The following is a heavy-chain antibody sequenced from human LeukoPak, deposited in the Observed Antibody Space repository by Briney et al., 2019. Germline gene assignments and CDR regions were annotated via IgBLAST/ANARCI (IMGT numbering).Heavy chain of an antibody. CDR3: ARVGAVAGEYFDY. CDR2: IYSGGST. Sequence: GGSLRLSCAASGFTVSSNYMSWVRQAPGKGLEWVSVIYSGGSTYYADSVKGRFTISRDNSKNTLYLQINSLRAEDTAVYYCARVGAVAGEYFDYWGQGTLVTVSS. D-gene: IGHD6-19*01. J-gene: IGHJ4*02. CDR1: GFTVSSNY. V-gene: IGHV3-66*02.